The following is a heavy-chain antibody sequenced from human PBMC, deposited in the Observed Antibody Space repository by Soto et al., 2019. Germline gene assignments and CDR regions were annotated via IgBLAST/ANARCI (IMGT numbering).Heavy chain of an antibody. D-gene: IGHD3-10*01. CDR3: ARDIGSYAYGEGY. V-gene: IGHV4-4*07. Sequence: LSLTCSVSGGSINSYWWSWIRQPAGKGLEWIGRVYSTGTTDYNPSLNSRATMSVETSKNQFSLKLTSVTAADTAVYYCARDIGSYAYGEGYWGQGIQVTVSS. CDR1: GGSINSYW. CDR2: VYSTGTT. J-gene: IGHJ4*02.